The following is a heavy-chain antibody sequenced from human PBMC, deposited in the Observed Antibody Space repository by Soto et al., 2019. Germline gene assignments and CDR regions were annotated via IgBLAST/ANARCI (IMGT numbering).Heavy chain of an antibody. D-gene: IGHD1-26*01. CDR2: ISSSSGHI. Sequence: GGSLRLSCAASGFTFSSYSMNWVRQAPGKGLEWVSSISSSSGHIYYADSLKGRFTISRDNAKNSLYLQMNSLRAEDTAVYYCTRHWLATREFDYWGQGXLVTVYS. J-gene: IGHJ4*02. CDR1: GFTFSSYS. V-gene: IGHV3-21*01. CDR3: TRHWLATREFDY.